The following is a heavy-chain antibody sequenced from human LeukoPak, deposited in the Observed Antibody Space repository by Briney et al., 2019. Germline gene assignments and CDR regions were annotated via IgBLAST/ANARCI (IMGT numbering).Heavy chain of an antibody. CDR3: AKGISNPDY. CDR2: VNSDGGST. Sequence: GGSLRLSCTASGFTFSSYEMNWVRQAPGKGLEWVSGVNSDGGSTYYADSVRGRFTTSRDNSKNTLYLQMNSLRAEDTAVYYCAKGISNPDYWGQGTLVTVSS. CDR1: GFTFSSYE. D-gene: IGHD4-11*01. V-gene: IGHV3-23*01. J-gene: IGHJ4*02.